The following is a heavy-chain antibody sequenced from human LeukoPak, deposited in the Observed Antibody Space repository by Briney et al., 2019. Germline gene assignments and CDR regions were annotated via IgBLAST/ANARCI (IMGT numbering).Heavy chain of an antibody. V-gene: IGHV3-21*04. J-gene: IGHJ6*02. D-gene: IGHD2-15*01. CDR3: AKVGGDYYYYGMDV. Sequence: SGGSLRLSCAASGFTFSSYGMHWVRQAPGKGLEWVSSISSSSSYIYYADSVKGRFTISRDNAKNSLYLQMNSLRAEDTALYYCAKVGGDYYYYGMDVWGQGTTVTVSS. CDR1: GFTFSSYG. CDR2: ISSSSSYI.